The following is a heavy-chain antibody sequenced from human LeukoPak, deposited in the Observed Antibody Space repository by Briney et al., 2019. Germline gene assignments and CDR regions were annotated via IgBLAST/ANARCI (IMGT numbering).Heavy chain of an antibody. Sequence: GGSLRLSCAASGFTFSSYSMNWVRQAPGKGLEWVSFISSSSSYIYYADSVKGRFTISRDNAKNSLYLQMNSLRAEDTAVYYCAGRIAARRGPFGYWGQGTLVTVSS. J-gene: IGHJ4*02. CDR2: ISSSSSYI. CDR3: AGRIAARRGPFGY. V-gene: IGHV3-21*01. D-gene: IGHD6-6*01. CDR1: GFTFSSYS.